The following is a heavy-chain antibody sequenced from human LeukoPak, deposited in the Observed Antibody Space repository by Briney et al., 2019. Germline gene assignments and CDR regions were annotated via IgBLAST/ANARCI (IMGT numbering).Heavy chain of an antibody. CDR3: AELGITMIGGV. CDR1: GFTFSSYE. Sequence: GGSLRLSCAASGFTFSSYEMQWVRQAPGKVLEYVSAISSNGGSTYYANSVKGRFTISRDNSQNTLDLQVGSRRVEDMAVYYCAELGITMIGGVWGKGTTVTISS. J-gene: IGHJ6*04. CDR2: ISSNGGST. V-gene: IGHV3-64*01. D-gene: IGHD3-10*02.